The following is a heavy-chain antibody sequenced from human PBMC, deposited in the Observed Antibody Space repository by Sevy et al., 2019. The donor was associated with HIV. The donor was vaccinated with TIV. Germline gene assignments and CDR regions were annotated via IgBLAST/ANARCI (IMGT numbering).Heavy chain of an antibody. CDR1: GFTFSSYS. Sequence: GGSLRLSCAASGFTFSSYSMNWVRQAPGKGLEWVSSNSSSSSYIYYADSVKGRFTISRDNAKNSLYLQMNSLRAEDTAVYYCARAKEETFDYWGQGTLVTVSS. CDR2: NSSSSSYI. J-gene: IGHJ4*02. V-gene: IGHV3-21*01. CDR3: ARAKEETFDY.